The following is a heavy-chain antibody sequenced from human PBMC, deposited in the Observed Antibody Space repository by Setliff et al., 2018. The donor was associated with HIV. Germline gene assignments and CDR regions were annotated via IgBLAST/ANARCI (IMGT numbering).Heavy chain of an antibody. J-gene: IGHJ4*02. Sequence: GASVKVSCKASGGTFSSYAISWARQAPGQGLEWMGGIIPILGIANYAQKFQGRVTITADESTSTAYMELSSLRSEDTAVYYCARDPGGSYWAPLDYWGQGTLVTVSS. D-gene: IGHD1-26*01. CDR1: GGTFSSYA. V-gene: IGHV1-69*10. CDR3: ARDPGGSYWAPLDY. CDR2: IIPILGIA.